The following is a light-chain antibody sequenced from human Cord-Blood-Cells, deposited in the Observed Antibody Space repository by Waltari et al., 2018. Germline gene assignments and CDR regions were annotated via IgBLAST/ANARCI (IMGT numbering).Light chain of an antibody. J-gene: IGLJ3*02. CDR3: SSYTSSSTWV. Sequence: QSALTQPPSVSGSPGQSVTISCTGTSSDVGSYRVSWYQQPPGTAPKLMIYEVSNRPSGGPDRFSGSKSGNTASLTISGLQAEDEADYYCSSYTSSSTWVFGGGTKLTVL. V-gene: IGLV2-18*02. CDR1: SSDVGSYR. CDR2: EVS.